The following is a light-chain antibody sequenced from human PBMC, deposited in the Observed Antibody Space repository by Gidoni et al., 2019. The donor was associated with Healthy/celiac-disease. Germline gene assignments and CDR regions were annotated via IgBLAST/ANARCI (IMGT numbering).Light chain of an antibody. CDR2: GAS. CDR3: QQYNNWPIT. V-gene: IGKV3-15*01. CDR1: QSVSSN. J-gene: IGKJ5*01. Sequence: EIVMTQSPATLSVSPGERATLSCRASQSVSSNLAWYQQKPGQAPRLLIYGASTRATGIPARFSVRGSGTEFTLTISSLQSEDFAVYYCQQYNNWPITFGQGTRLEIK.